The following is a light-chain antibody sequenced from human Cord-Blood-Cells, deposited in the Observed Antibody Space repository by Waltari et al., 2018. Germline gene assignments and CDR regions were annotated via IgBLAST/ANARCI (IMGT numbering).Light chain of an antibody. Sequence: IVMTQSPDSLAVSLGERATINCKSSQSVLYSSNNKNYLAWYQQKPGQPPKLLIYWAATRESGVPDRFSGSGSGTDVTLTISSLQAEDVAVYYCQQYYRTPWTFGQGTKVEIK. CDR1: QSVLYSSNNKNY. CDR2: WAA. V-gene: IGKV4-1*01. CDR3: QQYYRTPWT. J-gene: IGKJ1*01.